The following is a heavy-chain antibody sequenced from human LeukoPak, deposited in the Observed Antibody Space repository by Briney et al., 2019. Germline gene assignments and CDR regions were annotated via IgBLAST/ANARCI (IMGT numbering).Heavy chain of an antibody. J-gene: IGHJ6*02. V-gene: IGHV3-7*04. Sequence: GGSLRLSCAASGFTFNSYWMNWVRQAPGKGLEWVANIKEDGSEKYYVDSVKGRFTISRDNAKNSLYLQMNSLRAEDTAVYYCAGGVDVWGQGTTVTVS. CDR1: GFTFNSYW. CDR2: IKEDGSEK. CDR3: AGGVDV.